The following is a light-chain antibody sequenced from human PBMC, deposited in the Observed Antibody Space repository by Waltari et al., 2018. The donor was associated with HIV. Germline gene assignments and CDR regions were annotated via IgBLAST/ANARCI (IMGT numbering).Light chain of an antibody. V-gene: IGLV1-40*01. CDR2: DIN. Sequence: QPELTQPPSVSGAPGQTVTISCTGSSSNIGAGYGVHWDQHLPGAAPKLLICDINKRPSGVPDRFSGSKSGTSASLAITGLQVEDEGDYFCQSYDSSLSVIFGGGTKLTVL. CDR1: SSNIGAGYG. CDR3: QSYDSSLSVI. J-gene: IGLJ2*01.